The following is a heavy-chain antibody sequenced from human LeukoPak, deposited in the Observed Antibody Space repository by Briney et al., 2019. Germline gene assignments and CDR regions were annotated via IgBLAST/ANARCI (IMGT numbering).Heavy chain of an antibody. Sequence: ASVKVSCKASGYTFTSYGISWVRQDPGQGLEWMGWISAYNGNTNYAQKLQGRVTMTTDTSTSTAYMELRSLRSDDTAVYYCARDGYSSGWYEVDYWGQGTLVTVSS. CDR2: ISAYNGNT. CDR3: ARDGYSSGWYEVDY. CDR1: GYTFTSYG. J-gene: IGHJ4*02. D-gene: IGHD6-19*01. V-gene: IGHV1-18*01.